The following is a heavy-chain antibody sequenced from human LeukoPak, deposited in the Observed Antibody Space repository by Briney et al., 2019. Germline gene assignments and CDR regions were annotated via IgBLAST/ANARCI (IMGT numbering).Heavy chain of an antibody. CDR2: ISYDGSNK. CDR1: GFTLSSYG. J-gene: IGHJ5*02. CDR3: AKGGYDFWGP. Sequence: PGRSLRLSCAASGFTLSSYGMHWVRQAPGKGLEGVAVISYDGSNKYYADSVKGRFTISRDNSKNTLYLQMNSLRAEDTAVYYCAKGGYDFWGPWGRGTLVTVSS. V-gene: IGHV3-30*18. D-gene: IGHD3-3*01.